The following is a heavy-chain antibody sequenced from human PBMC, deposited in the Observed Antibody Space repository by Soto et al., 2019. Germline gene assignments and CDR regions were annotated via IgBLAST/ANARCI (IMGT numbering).Heavy chain of an antibody. CDR1: GYTFTGYY. CDR2: INPNSGGT. Sequence: GASVKVSCKASGYTFTGYYMHWVRQAPGQGLEWMGWINPNSGGTNYAQKFQGRVTMTRDTSISTAYMELSRLRSDDTAVYYCARVLYCSSTSCFVWFDPWGQGTLVTVSS. V-gene: IGHV1-2*02. J-gene: IGHJ5*02. D-gene: IGHD2-2*01. CDR3: ARVLYCSSTSCFVWFDP.